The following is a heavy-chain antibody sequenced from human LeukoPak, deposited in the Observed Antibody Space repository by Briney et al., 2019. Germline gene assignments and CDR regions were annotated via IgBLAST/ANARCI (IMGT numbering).Heavy chain of an antibody. CDR3: TRDHYGDYAFDY. CDR2: ISGSGGST. Sequence: PGGSLRLSCAASGFTFSNYGMSWVRQAPGKGLEWVSVISGSGGSTYHVDSVKGRFTISRDNSKNTLYLQMNSLTAEDTAVYYCTRDHYGDYAFDYWGQGTLVTVSS. J-gene: IGHJ4*02. V-gene: IGHV3-23*01. D-gene: IGHD4-17*01. CDR1: GFTFSNYG.